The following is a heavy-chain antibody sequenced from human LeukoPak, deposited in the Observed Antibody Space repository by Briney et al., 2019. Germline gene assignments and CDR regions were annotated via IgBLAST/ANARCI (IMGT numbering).Heavy chain of an antibody. CDR3: AKLGGQELHNYYVAV. D-gene: IGHD3-16*01. V-gene: IGHV3-23*01. CDR2: NIDSGEST. J-gene: IGHJ6*03. Sequence: GRSLSLFQASSGFPFSRCSKRGVRRAPGRGREGGSGNIDSGESTDYAKFAKGRFTISRDNSNNTLYLQMNSLRAEDTAVYYCAKLGGQELHNYYVAVCGKGTTVAVSS. CDR1: GFPFSRCS.